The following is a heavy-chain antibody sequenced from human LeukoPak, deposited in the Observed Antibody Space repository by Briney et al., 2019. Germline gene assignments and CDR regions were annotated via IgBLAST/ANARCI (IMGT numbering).Heavy chain of an antibody. Sequence: TSETLSLTCTVSGGSISSYYWSWIRQPPGKGLEWIGYIYYSGGTNYNPSLKSRVTISVDTSKNQFSLKLSSVTAADTAVYYCARDLPSGGSSTSSHFDIWGQGTMVTVSS. CDR3: ARDLPSGGSSTSSHFDI. V-gene: IGHV4-59*01. CDR2: IYYSGGT. CDR1: GGSISSYY. J-gene: IGHJ3*02. D-gene: IGHD2-2*01.